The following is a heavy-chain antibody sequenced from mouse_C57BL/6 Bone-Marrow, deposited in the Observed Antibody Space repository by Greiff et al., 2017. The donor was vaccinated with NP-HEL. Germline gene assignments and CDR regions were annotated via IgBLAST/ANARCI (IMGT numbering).Heavy chain of an antibody. Sequence: EVQLVESGGGLVQPGGSLSLSCAASGFTFTDYYMSWVRQPPGKALEWLGFIRNKANGYTTENSASVKGRFTISRDNSQSILYLQMNALRAEDSATYYCARYSPYYAMDYWGQGTSVTVSS. CDR1: GFTFTDYY. V-gene: IGHV7-3*01. CDR2: IRNKANGYTT. J-gene: IGHJ4*01. CDR3: ARYSPYYAMDY.